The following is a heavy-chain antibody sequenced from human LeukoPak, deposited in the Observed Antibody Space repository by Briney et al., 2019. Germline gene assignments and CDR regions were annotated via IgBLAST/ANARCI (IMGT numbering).Heavy chain of an antibody. V-gene: IGHV1-18*01. Sequence: GASVKVSCKASGYTFTSYGISWVRQAPGQGLEWMGWISAYNGNTNYAQKLQGRVTMTTDTSTSTAYMELRSLRSDDTAVYYCARTYYYFWSGSQPYMDVWGKGTTVTVSS. CDR3: ARTYYYFWSGSQPYMDV. CDR2: ISAYNGNT. CDR1: GYTFTSYG. D-gene: IGHD3-3*01. J-gene: IGHJ6*03.